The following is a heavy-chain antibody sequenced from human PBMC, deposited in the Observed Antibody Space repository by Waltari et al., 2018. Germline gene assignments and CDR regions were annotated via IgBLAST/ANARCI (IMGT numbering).Heavy chain of an antibody. J-gene: IGHJ2*01. V-gene: IGHV3-74*01. CDR2: VDNTGSTQ. CDR1: GFTFSNHW. CDR3: VRDYWYFDL. Sequence: EQLVQSGGALARRGGSPSLSCAASGFTFSNHWMHWVRQAPGKGLEWVSRVDNTGSTQDYADSVKGRFTMSRNNAANEVYLHMNSLRDEDTAVYFCVRDYWYFDLWGRGTLVSVSS.